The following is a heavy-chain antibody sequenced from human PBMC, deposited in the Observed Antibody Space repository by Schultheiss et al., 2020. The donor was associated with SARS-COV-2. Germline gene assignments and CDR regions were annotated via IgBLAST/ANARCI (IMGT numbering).Heavy chain of an antibody. CDR2: ISSSSTI. Sequence: GGSLRLSCAASGFTFSDYYMNWVRQAPGKGLEWVSSISSSSTIYYADSVKGRFTISRDNAKNSLYLQMNSLRAEDTAVYYCAKGSSSSWFDPWGQGTLVTVSS. CDR3: AKGSSSSWFDP. J-gene: IGHJ5*02. D-gene: IGHD6-13*01. V-gene: IGHV3-69-1*01. CDR1: GFTFSDYY.